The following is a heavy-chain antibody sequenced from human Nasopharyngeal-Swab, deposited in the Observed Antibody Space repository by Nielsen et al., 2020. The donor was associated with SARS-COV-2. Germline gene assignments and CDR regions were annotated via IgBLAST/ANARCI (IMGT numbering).Heavy chain of an antibody. Sequence: GGSLRLSCAASGFTFSSYGMHWVRQAPGKGLEWVEVTWYDESNKYYADSVKGRITISRDNSKNTLYLQMNNLRAEDTAVYYCARDRGATTYGMDVWGQGTTVTVSS. CDR2: TWYDESNK. CDR1: GFTFSSYG. D-gene: IGHD5-12*01. J-gene: IGHJ6*02. V-gene: IGHV3-33*01. CDR3: ARDRGATTYGMDV.